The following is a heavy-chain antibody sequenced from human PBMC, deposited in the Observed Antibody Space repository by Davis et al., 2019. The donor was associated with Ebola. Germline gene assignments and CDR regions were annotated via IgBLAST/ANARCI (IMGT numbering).Heavy chain of an antibody. CDR2: ISGYNGNT. D-gene: IGHD2-2*03. J-gene: IGHJ4*02. CDR1: GYTLPGYY. CDR3: ARGLDMGDCFDY. Sequence: ASVKVSCKASGYTLPGYYMHWLRQAPGQGLEWMGWISGYNGNTNYAQKLQGRVTMTTDTSTSTAYMELRSLRSDDTAVYYCARGLDMGDCFDYWGQGTLVTVSS. V-gene: IGHV1-18*04.